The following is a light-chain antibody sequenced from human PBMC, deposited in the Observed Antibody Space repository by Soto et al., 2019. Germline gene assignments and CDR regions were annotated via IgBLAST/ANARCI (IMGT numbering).Light chain of an antibody. CDR2: EVS. CDR1: SSDVGGYDY. J-gene: IGLJ1*01. Sequence: QSALTQPASVSRSPGQSITISCTGTSSDVGGYDYVSWYQHHPGKAPKLTIYEVSNRPSGVSNRFSGSKSGNTASLTISGLQAEDEAEYYCSSYTSSSTDVFGTGTKVTVL. CDR3: SSYTSSSTDV. V-gene: IGLV2-14*01.